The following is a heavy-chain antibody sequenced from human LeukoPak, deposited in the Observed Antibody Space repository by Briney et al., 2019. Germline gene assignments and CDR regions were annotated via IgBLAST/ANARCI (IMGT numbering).Heavy chain of an antibody. Sequence: GASVKVSCKASGYTFTSYAMHWVRQAPGQRLEWMGGINAGNGNTKYSQKFQGRVTITRDTSASTAYMELSSLRSEDTAVYYCAKIAAAGTGWFDPWGQGTLVTVSS. J-gene: IGHJ5*02. D-gene: IGHD6-13*01. CDR2: INAGNGNT. CDR1: GYTFTSYA. CDR3: AKIAAAGTGWFDP. V-gene: IGHV1-3*01.